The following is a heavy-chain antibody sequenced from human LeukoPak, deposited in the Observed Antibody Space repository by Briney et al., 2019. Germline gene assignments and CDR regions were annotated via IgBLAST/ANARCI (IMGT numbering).Heavy chain of an antibody. J-gene: IGHJ5*02. CDR3: ARTSPLIQLWLRGWFDP. Sequence: SVKVSCKASGYTFTGYYMHWVRQAPGQGLEWMGWINPNSGGTNYALKFQGRVTMTRDTSISTAYMELSRLRSDDTAVYYCARTSPLIQLWLRGWFDPWGQGTLVTVSS. CDR1: GYTFTGYY. CDR2: INPNSGGT. D-gene: IGHD5-18*01. V-gene: IGHV1-2*02.